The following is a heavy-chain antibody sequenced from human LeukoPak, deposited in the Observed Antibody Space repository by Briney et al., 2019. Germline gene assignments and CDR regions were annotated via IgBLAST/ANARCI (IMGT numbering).Heavy chain of an antibody. CDR3: AREENTMIVPQWVAFDI. D-gene: IGHD3-22*01. CDR1: GYTFTGYY. J-gene: IGHJ3*02. Sequence: GASVKVSCKASGYTFTGYYMHWVRQAPGQGLEWMGWINPNSGGTNYAQKFQGRVTMTRDTSISTAYMELSRLRSDDTAVYYCAREENTMIVPQWVAFDIWGQGTMVTVSS. CDR2: INPNSGGT. V-gene: IGHV1-2*02.